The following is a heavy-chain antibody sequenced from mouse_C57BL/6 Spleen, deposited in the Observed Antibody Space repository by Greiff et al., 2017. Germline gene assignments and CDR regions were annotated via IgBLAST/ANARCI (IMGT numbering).Heavy chain of an antibody. CDR3: TRGKGLDY. J-gene: IGHJ2*01. V-gene: IGHV1-15*01. Sequence: VKLQESGAELVRPGASVTLSCKASGYTFTDYEMHWVKQTPVHGLEWIGAIDPETGGTAYNQKFKGKAILTADKSSSTAYMELRSLTSEDSAVYYCTRGKGLDYWGQGTTLTVSS. CDR2: IDPETGGT. CDR1: GYTFTDYE.